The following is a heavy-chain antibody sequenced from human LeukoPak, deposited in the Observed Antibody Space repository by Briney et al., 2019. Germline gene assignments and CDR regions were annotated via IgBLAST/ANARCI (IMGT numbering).Heavy chain of an antibody. Sequence: GGSLRLSCAASGFTFSSYAMSWVRQAPGKGLEWVSAISGSGGSTYYADSVKGRFTISRDNSKNTLYLQMNSLRAEDTAVYYCAKDIQVVVAATLAYWGQGTLVTVSS. CDR3: AKDIQVVVAATLAY. CDR2: ISGSGGST. V-gene: IGHV3-23*01. D-gene: IGHD2-15*01. J-gene: IGHJ4*02. CDR1: GFTFSSYA.